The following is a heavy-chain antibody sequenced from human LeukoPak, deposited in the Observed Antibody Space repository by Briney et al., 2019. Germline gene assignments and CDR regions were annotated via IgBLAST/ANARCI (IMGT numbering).Heavy chain of an antibody. CDR1: GGSISSISYY. J-gene: IGHJ4*02. CDR2: IYYAGST. Sequence: PSETLSLTCTVSGGSISSISYYWGWIRQPPGKGLEWIGNIYYAGSTYYNPSLKSRVTISVDRSKNQFSLKLSSVTAADTAVYYCARAYSGYDSPRYYFDYWGQGTLVTVSS. V-gene: IGHV4-39*07. CDR3: ARAYSGYDSPRYYFDY. D-gene: IGHD5-12*01.